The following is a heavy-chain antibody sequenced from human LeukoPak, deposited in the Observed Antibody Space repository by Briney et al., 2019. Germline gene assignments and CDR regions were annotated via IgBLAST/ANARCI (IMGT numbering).Heavy chain of an antibody. J-gene: IGHJ3*02. CDR2: IYYSGST. CDR3: ARHLPGYSYFDTFDI. CDR1: GGSISSYY. D-gene: IGHD5-12*01. V-gene: IGHV4-59*08. Sequence: PSETLSLTCTVSGGSISSYYWSWIRQPPGKGLEWIGYIYYSGSTKYNPSLKSRVTISVDTSKNQFSLKLSFVTAADTAVYYCARHLPGYSYFDTFDIWGQGTMVTVSS.